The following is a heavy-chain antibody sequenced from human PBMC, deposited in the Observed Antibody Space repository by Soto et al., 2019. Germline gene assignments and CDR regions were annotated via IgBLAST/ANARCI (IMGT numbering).Heavy chain of an antibody. J-gene: IGHJ5*02. D-gene: IGHD3-16*01. CDR1: GSSFPNTD. V-gene: IGHV1-8*01. CDR2: MNPGSGDT. CDR3: ARMATFGSLNWFDP. Sequence: ASVKVSCTSSGSSFPNTDVTWVRQATGQGLEWMGWMNPGSGDTGYAQKFQGRVTMTRDISIATAYMELSSLRSDDTAIYYCARMATFGSLNWFDPWGQGTRVTV.